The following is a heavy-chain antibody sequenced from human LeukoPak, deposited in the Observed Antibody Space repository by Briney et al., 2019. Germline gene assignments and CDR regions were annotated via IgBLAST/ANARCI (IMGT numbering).Heavy chain of an antibody. D-gene: IGHD3-3*01. CDR3: ARGLGGNDFWSGYYPLYYYYYGMDV. Sequence: ASVKVSCKASGYTFTSYDINCVRQATGQGIEWMGWMNPNSGNTGYAQKFQGRVTMTRNTSISTAYMELSSLRSGDTAVYYCARGLGGNDFWSGYYPLYYYYYGMDVWGQGTTVTVSS. V-gene: IGHV1-8*01. J-gene: IGHJ6*02. CDR2: MNPNSGNT. CDR1: GYTFTSYD.